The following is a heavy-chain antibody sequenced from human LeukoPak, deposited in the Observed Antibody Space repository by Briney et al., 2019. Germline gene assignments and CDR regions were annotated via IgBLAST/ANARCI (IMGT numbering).Heavy chain of an antibody. CDR3: ARAPTMVRGVIIIPLYGMDV. CDR1: GGTFSSYA. J-gene: IGHJ6*04. D-gene: IGHD3-10*01. CDR2: IIPIFGTA. V-gene: IGHV1-69*13. Sequence: ASVKVSCKASGGTFSSYAISWVRQAPGQGLEWMGGIIPIFGTANYAQKFQGRVTITADGSTSTAYMELSSLRSEDTAVYYCARAPTMVRGVIIIPLYGMDVWGKGTTVTVSS.